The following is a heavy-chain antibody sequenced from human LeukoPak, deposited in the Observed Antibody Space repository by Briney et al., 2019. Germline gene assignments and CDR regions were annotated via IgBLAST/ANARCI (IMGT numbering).Heavy chain of an antibody. D-gene: IGHD3-22*01. CDR1: GFNLGSCG. Sequence: GGSLRLSCAASGFNLGSCGMSWVRQAPGKGLEWVSSISNDGGGTFSADSVRGRFTISRDNSKNTLFLQMDSLRAEDTALYFCAKGSSGYFFDHWGQGSLVTVSS. CDR3: AKGSSGYFFDH. CDR2: ISNDGGGT. J-gene: IGHJ4*02. V-gene: IGHV3-23*01.